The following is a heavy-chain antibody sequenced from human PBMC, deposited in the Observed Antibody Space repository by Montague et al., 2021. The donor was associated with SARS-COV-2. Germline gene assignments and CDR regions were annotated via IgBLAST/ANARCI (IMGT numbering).Heavy chain of an antibody. CDR1: GGSFSGYY. CDR2: INHSGST. CDR3: ARALPVTTFFYSYYGVDV. Sequence: SETLSLTCAVYGGSFSGYYWSWIRQPPGKGLEWIGEINHSGSTNYNPSLKSRVTISVDTSKNQFSLELSSVTAADTAVYYCARALPVTTFFYSYYGVDVWGQGTTVTVPS. V-gene: IGHV4-34*01. J-gene: IGHJ6*02. D-gene: IGHD4-17*01.